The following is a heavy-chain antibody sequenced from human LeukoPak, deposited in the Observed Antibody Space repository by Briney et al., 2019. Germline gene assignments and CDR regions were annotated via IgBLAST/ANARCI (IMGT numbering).Heavy chain of an antibody. D-gene: IGHD2-21*02. J-gene: IGHJ4*02. CDR3: AKHLGVTAAPLDY. V-gene: IGHV4-59*08. CDR2: FSDGGRT. Sequence: PSETLSLTCTVSGGPISTYYWSWIRQAPGKGLEWIGYFSDGGRTNYNPSLNSRVTISVDTSKNQFSLKVTSVTAADTAVYYCAKHLGVTAAPLDYWGQGHLVTVSS. CDR1: GGPISTYY.